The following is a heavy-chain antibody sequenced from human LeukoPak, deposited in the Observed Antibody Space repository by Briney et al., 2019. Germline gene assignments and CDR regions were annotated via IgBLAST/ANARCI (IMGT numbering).Heavy chain of an antibody. D-gene: IGHD3-10*01. CDR1: GFTFDDYA. CDR2: ISWNSGSI. J-gene: IGHJ4*02. CDR3: AKDLGGSAQNPEY. V-gene: IGHV3-9*01. Sequence: GGSLRLSCAASGFTFDDYAMHWVRQAPGKGLEWVSGISWNSGSIGYADSVKGRFAISRDNAKNSLYLQMNSLAAEDTALYYCAKDLGGSAQNPEYWGQGTLVTVSS.